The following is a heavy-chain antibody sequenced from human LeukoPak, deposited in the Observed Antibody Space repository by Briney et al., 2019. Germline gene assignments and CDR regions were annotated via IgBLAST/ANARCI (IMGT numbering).Heavy chain of an antibody. V-gene: IGHV3-30-3*01. CDR2: ISYDGSNK. CDR1: GFTFSSFA. J-gene: IGHJ4*02. D-gene: IGHD6-19*01. Sequence: GRSLRLSCAASGFTFSSFAMHWVRQAPGKGLEWVAVISYDGSNKYYADSVKGRFTISRDNSKNTLYLQMNSLRAEDTAVYYCARVSNLLRAVAVNGGGYFDYWGQGTLVTVSS. CDR3: ARVSNLLRAVAVNGGGYFDY.